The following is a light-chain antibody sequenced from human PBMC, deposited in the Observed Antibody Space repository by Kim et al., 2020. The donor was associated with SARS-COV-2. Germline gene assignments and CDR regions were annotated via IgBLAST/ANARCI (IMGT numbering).Light chain of an antibody. CDR1: SGSIASSY. CDR3: QSYASTSLWV. CDR2: EDN. V-gene: IGLV6-57*04. J-gene: IGLJ3*02. Sequence: NFMLTQPHSVSESPGKTVTISCTRSSGSIASSYVQWYQQRPGGAPTTVIYEDNRRPSGVPDRFSGSVDSSSRSASITISGLKTEDEADYYCQSYASTSLWVFGGGTKLTVL.